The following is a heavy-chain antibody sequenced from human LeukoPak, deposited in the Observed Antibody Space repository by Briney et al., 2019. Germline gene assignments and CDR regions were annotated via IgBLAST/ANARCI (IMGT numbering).Heavy chain of an antibody. Sequence: PGGSLRLSCAASGFTFSSYSMNWVRQAPGKGLGWVSSISSSSSYIYYADSVKGRFTISRDNAKNSLYLQMNSLRAEDTAVYYCARESSRLIHTDLDSWGQGTLVTVSS. CDR1: GFTFSSYS. V-gene: IGHV3-21*01. CDR2: ISSSSSYI. D-gene: IGHD5-18*01. CDR3: ARESSRLIHTDLDS. J-gene: IGHJ4*02.